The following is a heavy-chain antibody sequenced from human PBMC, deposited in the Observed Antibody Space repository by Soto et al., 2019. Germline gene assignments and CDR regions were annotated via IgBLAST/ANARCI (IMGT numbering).Heavy chain of an antibody. V-gene: IGHV1-69*02. J-gene: IGHJ3*02. CDR2: IIPILGIA. D-gene: IGHD2-15*01. CDR3: ASHSEDIVVVVAATDAFDI. Sequence: SVKVSCKASGGTFSSYTISWVRQAPGQGLEWMGRIIPILGIANYAQKFQGRVTITADKSTSTAYMELSSLRSEDTAVYYCASHSEDIVVVVAATDAFDIWGQGTMVTVSS. CDR1: GGTFSSYT.